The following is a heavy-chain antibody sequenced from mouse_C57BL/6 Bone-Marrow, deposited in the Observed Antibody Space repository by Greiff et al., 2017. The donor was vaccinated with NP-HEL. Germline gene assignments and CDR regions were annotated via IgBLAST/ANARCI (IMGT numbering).Heavy chain of an antibody. J-gene: IGHJ2*01. D-gene: IGHD2-12*01. Sequence: QVQLQQSGAELVKPGASVKLSCKASGYTFTSYWMHWVKQRPGQGLEWIGMIHPNSGSTNYNEKFKSKATLTVDKSSSTAYMQLSSLTSEDSAVYYCARSEDDGYFDYWGQGTTLTVSS. V-gene: IGHV1-64*01. CDR1: GYTFTSYW. CDR2: IHPNSGST. CDR3: ARSEDDGYFDY.